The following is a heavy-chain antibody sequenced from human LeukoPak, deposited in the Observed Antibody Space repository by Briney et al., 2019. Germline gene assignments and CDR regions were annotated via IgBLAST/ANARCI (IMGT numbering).Heavy chain of an antibody. CDR3: AKALTRWAFDM. CDR1: GFTFSDYD. CDR2: MSLSTSGK. D-gene: IGHD3-16*01. V-gene: IGHV3-23*01. J-gene: IGHJ3*02. Sequence: GGSLRLSCAASGFTFSDYDMSWVRQAPGKGLEWVSSMSLSTSGKTYADSVKGRFTVSTDKAKNTLYLQMDSLRAEDTAIYYCAKALTRWAFDMWGQGTMVTASS.